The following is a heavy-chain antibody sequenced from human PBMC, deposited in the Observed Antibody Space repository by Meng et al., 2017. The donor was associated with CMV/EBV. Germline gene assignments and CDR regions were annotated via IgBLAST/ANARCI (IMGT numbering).Heavy chain of an antibody. Sequence: LRLSCTVPGGSISSGGYYWSWIRQHPGKGLEWIGYIYYSGSTYYNPSLKSRVTISVDTSKNQFSLKLSSVTAADTAVYYCASSYYYESSGYYQYYFDYWGQGTLVTVSS. CDR2: IYYSGST. CDR1: GGSISSGGYY. J-gene: IGHJ4*02. D-gene: IGHD3-22*01. CDR3: ASSYYYESSGYYQYYFDY. V-gene: IGHV4-31*03.